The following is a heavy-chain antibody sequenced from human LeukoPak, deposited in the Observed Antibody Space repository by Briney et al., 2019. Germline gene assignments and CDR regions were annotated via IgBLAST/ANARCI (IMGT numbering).Heavy chain of an antibody. Sequence: GGSLRLSCAASGFTFTSYAMRWVRQAPGKGLEWVSAIGSGSGGTTIYADSGKGRFTISRDNSKNTLYLQMSGLRGEDTAVYYCAKDFYDFWSGYFGGLADSWGQGTLVTVSS. CDR2: IGSGSGGTT. V-gene: IGHV3-23*01. CDR3: AKDFYDFWSGYFGGLADS. D-gene: IGHD3-3*01. J-gene: IGHJ4*02. CDR1: GFTFTSYA.